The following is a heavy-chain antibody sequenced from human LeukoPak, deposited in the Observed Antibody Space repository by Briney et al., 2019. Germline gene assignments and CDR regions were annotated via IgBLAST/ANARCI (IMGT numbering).Heavy chain of an antibody. J-gene: IGHJ4*02. CDR1: GFTLSRDS. CDR2: ISHDSGIR. D-gene: IGHD2-15*01. V-gene: IGHV3-48*01. CDR3: VRDNPRCCGMIPAKIDDY. Sequence: PGGSLRLSCAASGFTLSRDSMNWVRQAPGKGLEWISYISHDSGIRYYADSVRGRFTISRDNAKNSLYLQMHSLRAEDTAVYYCVRDNPRCCGMIPAKIDDYWGQGTLVTVSS.